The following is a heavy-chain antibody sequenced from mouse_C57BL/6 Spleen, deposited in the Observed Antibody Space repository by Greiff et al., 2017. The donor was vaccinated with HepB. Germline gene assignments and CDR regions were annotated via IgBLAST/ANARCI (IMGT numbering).Heavy chain of an antibody. J-gene: IGHJ4*01. D-gene: IGHD2-1*01. CDR1: GFTFSSYT. CDR2: ISGGGGNT. CDR3: ARRIYYGNYDAMDY. Sequence: EVQRVESGGGLVKPGGSLKLSCAASGFTFSSYTMSWVRQTPEKRLEWVATISGGGGNTYYPDSVKGRFTISRDNAKNTLYLQMSSLRSEDTALYYCARRIYYGNYDAMDYWGQGTSVTVSS. V-gene: IGHV5-9*01.